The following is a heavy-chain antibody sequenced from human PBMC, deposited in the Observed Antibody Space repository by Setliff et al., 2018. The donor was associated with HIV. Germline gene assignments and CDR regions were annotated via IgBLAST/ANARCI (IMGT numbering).Heavy chain of an antibody. CDR2: MNSDGSTI. J-gene: IGHJ3*02. Sequence: PGGSLRLSCAASGFTFSSYWMHWVRQAPGKGLVWVSRMNSDGSTINYADSVKGRFTISRDNAKNTLYLQMNSLRVEDTAVYYCARDPGVGSMGQDAFDIWGQGTMVTVSS. D-gene: IGHD1-26*01. CDR3: ARDPGVGSMGQDAFDI. V-gene: IGHV3-74*01. CDR1: GFTFSSYW.